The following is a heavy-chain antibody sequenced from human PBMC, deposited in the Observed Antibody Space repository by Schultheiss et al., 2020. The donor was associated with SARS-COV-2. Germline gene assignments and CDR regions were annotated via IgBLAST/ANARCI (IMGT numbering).Heavy chain of an antibody. V-gene: IGHV1-18*01. J-gene: IGHJ4*02. CDR3: ARESPGSQFDY. CDR2: ISAYNGNT. Sequence: ASVKVSCKASGGTFSSYAISWVRQAPGQGLEWMGWISAYNGNTNYAQKLQGRVTMTTDTSTSTAYMELSSLRSEDTAVYYCARESPGSQFDYWGQGTLVTVSS. CDR1: GGTFSSYA.